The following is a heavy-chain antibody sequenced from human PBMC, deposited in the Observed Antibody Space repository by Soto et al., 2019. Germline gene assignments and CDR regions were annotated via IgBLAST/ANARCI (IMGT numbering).Heavy chain of an antibody. Sequence: QVQLQESGPGLVKPSETLSLTCTVSGGSVSSGTYYWSWIRQPPGKGLEWIGYIYYSGSTNYNPHLKGRVTISVDTSKNQFSLKLSSVTAADTAVYYCASYSSGWYDVSYWGQGTLVTVSS. CDR1: GGSVSSGTYY. D-gene: IGHD6-19*01. J-gene: IGHJ4*02. V-gene: IGHV4-61*01. CDR3: ASYSSGWYDVSY. CDR2: IYYSGST.